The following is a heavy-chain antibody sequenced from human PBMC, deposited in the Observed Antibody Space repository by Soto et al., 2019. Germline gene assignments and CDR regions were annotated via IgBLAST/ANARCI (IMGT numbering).Heavy chain of an antibody. CDR2: ISCTTNYI. V-gene: IGHV3-21*06. Sequence: GGSLRLSCAASGFTFTRYSMNWVRQAPGKGLEWVSSISCTTNYIYYGDSMKGRFTISRDNAKNSLYLEMNSLRAEDTAVYYCARESEDLTSNFDYWGQGTLVTVSS. J-gene: IGHJ4*02. CDR1: GFTFTRYS. CDR3: ARESEDLTSNFDY.